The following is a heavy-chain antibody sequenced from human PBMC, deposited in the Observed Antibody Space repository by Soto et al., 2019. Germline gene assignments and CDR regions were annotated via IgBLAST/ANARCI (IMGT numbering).Heavy chain of an antibody. J-gene: IGHJ4*02. CDR2: IYHSGTT. Sequence: KASETLSLTCGVSCYSPTSGYHWGWIRQPPGKGLEWIGTIYHSGTTYYNPSLMSRVTMSVDTSKNQFSLKVTSATAADTAVYFCVRVYGRSSCFFDSWGQGTLVTVSS. CDR3: VRVYGRSSCFFDS. V-gene: IGHV4-38-2*01. CDR1: CYSPTSGYH. D-gene: IGHD6-6*01.